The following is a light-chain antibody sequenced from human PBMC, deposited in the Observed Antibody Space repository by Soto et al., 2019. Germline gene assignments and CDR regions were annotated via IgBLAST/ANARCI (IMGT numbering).Light chain of an antibody. CDR3: QQYDSLPLT. CDR1: QTLSNY. CDR2: DVS. Sequence: EIKKTQAPSSLSASVGDRVTITCQASQTLSNYLHWFQQKPGKAPQLLIFDVSNLQTGVPSRFSGGGSGTDFALTISSLEPEDIATYDCQQYDSLPLTFGQGTRLEI. V-gene: IGKV1-33*01. J-gene: IGKJ5*01.